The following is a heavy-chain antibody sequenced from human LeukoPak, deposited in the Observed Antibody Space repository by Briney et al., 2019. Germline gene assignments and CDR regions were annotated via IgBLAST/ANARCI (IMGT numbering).Heavy chain of an antibody. CDR1: GGSFSGYY. V-gene: IGHV4-34*01. Sequence: SETLSLTCTVSGGSFSGYYWSWIRQPPGKGLEWIGEINHSGSTNYNPSLKSRVTISVDTSKNQFSLKLSSVTAADTAVYYCARRGAAAGTFYWFDPWGQGTLVTVSS. CDR3: ARRGAAAGTFYWFDP. CDR2: INHSGST. D-gene: IGHD6-13*01. J-gene: IGHJ5*02.